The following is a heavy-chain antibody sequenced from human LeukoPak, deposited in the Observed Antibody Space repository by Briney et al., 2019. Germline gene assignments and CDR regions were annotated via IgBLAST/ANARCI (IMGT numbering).Heavy chain of an antibody. CDR3: ARDHTFSSGYDY. D-gene: IGHD6-19*01. Sequence: PGGSLRLSCAASGFPFNNYNVNWVRQAPGKGLEWVSSISSSSSSYIYYADSVKGRFTISRDNAKNSLYLQMNSLRAEDTAVYYCARDHTFSSGYDYWGQGTLVTVSS. V-gene: IGHV3-21*01. CDR1: GFPFNNYN. CDR2: ISSSSSSYI. J-gene: IGHJ4*02.